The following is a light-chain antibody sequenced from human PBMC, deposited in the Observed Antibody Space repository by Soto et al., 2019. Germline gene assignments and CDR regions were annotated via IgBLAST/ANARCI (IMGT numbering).Light chain of an antibody. Sequence: QSALTQPASVSGSPGQSITISCTGTSSDVGRYNLVSWYQQHPGKAPKLMIYEGSKRPSGVSNRFSGSKSGNTASLTISGLQAEDEADYYCCSYAGIHVVFGGGTKLTVL. CDR3: CSYAGIHVV. V-gene: IGLV2-23*01. CDR2: EGS. CDR1: SSDVGRYNL. J-gene: IGLJ2*01.